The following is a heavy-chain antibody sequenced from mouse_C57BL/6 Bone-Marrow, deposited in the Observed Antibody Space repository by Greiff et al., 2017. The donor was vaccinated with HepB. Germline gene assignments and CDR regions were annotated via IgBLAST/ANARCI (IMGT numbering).Heavy chain of an antibody. CDR3: ARSREYYGSSYPRLLAMDY. J-gene: IGHJ4*01. Sequence: QVQLQQPGAELVRPGSSVKLSCKASGYTFTSYWMDWVKQRPGQGLEWIGNIYPSDSETHYNQKFKDKATLTVDKSSSTAYMQLSSLTSEDSAVYYCARSREYYGSSYPRLLAMDYWGQGTSVTVSS. V-gene: IGHV1-61*01. D-gene: IGHD1-1*01. CDR1: GYTFTSYW. CDR2: IYPSDSET.